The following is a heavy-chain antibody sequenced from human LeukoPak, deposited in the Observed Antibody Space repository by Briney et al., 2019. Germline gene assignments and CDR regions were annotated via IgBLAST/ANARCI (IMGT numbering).Heavy chain of an antibody. V-gene: IGHV4-59*01. D-gene: IGHD2-21*01. Sequence: NTGGSLRLSCAASGFVYENYGMTWIRQPPGKGLEWIGYIYYSGTTNYNPSLKSRVTISVDTSKNQFSLKLSSVTAADTAVYYCARAIPIYSPYYYYYMDVWGKGTTVTISS. CDR2: IYYSGTT. J-gene: IGHJ6*03. CDR3: ARAIPIYSPYYYYYMDV. CDR1: GFVYENYG.